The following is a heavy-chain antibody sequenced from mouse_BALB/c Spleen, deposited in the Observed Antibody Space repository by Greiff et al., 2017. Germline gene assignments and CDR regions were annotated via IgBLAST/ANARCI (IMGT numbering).Heavy chain of an antibody. V-gene: IGHV1S81*02. J-gene: IGHJ3*01. CDR3: AREDLDYDGWFAY. CDR1: GYTFTSYW. CDR2: INPSNGRT. Sequence: VQLQQPGAELVKPGASVKLSCKASGYTFTSYWMHWVKQRPGQGLEWIGEINPSNGRTNYNEKFKSKATLTVDKSSSTAYMQLSSLTSEDSAVYYCAREDLDYDGWFAYWGQGTLVTVSA. D-gene: IGHD2-4*01.